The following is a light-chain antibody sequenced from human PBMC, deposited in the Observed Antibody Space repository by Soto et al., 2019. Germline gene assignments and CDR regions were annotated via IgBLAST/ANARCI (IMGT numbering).Light chain of an antibody. CDR1: SSDVGGYNY. CDR3: SSFSSTSTIV. J-gene: IGLJ2*01. CDR2: EVS. V-gene: IGLV2-14*01. Sequence: QSALTQPASVSGSPGQSITISCIGSSSDVGGYNYVSWYQHHPGRVPKPMIFEVSDRPSGVSSRFSGYKSGNTAYLTISGLQAEDEADYYCSSFSSTSTIVFGGGTKLTVL.